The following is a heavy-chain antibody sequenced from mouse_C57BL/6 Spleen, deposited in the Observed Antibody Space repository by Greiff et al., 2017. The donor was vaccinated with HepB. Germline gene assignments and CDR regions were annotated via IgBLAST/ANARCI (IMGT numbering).Heavy chain of an antibody. CDR1: GFSLTSYG. CDR3: AKMPDYYGSEDPIYYAMDY. Sequence: QVQLKESGPGLVQPSQSLSITCTVSGFSLTSYGVHWVRQSPGKGLEWLGVIWRGGSTDYNAAFMSRLSITKDNSKSQVFFKMNSLQADDTAIYYCAKMPDYYGSEDPIYYAMDYWGQGTSVTVSS. D-gene: IGHD1-1*01. J-gene: IGHJ4*01. CDR2: IWRGGST. V-gene: IGHV2-5*01.